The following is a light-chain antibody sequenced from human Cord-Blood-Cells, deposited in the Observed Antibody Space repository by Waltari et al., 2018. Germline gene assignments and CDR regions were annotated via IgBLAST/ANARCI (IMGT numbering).Light chain of an antibody. V-gene: IGKV1-39*01. Sequence: DIQMTQSRSSLSASVGLRVTITCRASQSIRSYLNWYLQKPGKAPKRLIYAASSLQSGVPSRFSGSGSVTDYNLTISNLQTEDFATYYCRQSYSTPCTFGQGTKLAIK. CDR3: RQSYSTPCT. CDR1: QSIRSY. CDR2: AAS. J-gene: IGKJ2*02.